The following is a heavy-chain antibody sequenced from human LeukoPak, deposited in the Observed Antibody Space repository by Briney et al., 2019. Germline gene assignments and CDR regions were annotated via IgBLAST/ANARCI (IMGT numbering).Heavy chain of an antibody. CDR3: AKDAERGFDFSNSLQS. Sequence: PGGSLRLSCTTSGFTFSRYAMHWVRQAPGKGLEWVAVIWNDGSDKYYGDSVEGRFTISRDNSKKTVYLQLSSLRVEDTAVYYCAKDAERGFDFSNSLQSWGQGTLVTVSS. V-gene: IGHV3-33*06. D-gene: IGHD4-11*01. CDR1: GFTFSRYA. J-gene: IGHJ4*02. CDR2: IWNDGSDK.